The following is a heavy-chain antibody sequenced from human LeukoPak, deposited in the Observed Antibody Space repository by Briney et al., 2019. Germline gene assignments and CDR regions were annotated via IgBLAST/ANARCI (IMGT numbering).Heavy chain of an antibody. D-gene: IGHD6-6*01. CDR1: GYSFNTYW. Sequence: GESLKTSCQGSGYSFNTYWIAWVRQMPGKGLEWMGIIYPGDSDTKYSPSFQGQITISADKSINTAYLRWSSLKASDTAMYYCARMRQLWDWFDPWGQGTLVTVSS. J-gene: IGHJ5*02. CDR3: ARMRQLWDWFDP. V-gene: IGHV5-51*01. CDR2: IYPGDSDT.